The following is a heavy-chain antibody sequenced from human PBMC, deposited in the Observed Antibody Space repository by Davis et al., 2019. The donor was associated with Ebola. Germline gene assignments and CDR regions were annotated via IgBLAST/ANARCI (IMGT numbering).Heavy chain of an antibody. CDR1: GFIFDSYA. Sequence: GESLKISCAASGFIFDSYAMHWVRQAPGKGLEWVSHMSTSGSTIYYADSVTGRFTISRDNAKNSLCLEMSSLREEDTGIYYCARDPPNGLPVYYMDVWGKGTTVTVSS. J-gene: IGHJ6*03. V-gene: IGHV3-48*03. CDR3: ARDPPNGLPVYYMDV. D-gene: IGHD1-14*01. CDR2: MSTSGSTI.